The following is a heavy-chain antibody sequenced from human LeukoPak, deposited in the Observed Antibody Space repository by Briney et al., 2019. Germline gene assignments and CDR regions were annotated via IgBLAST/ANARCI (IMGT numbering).Heavy chain of an antibody. CDR1: GGSFSGYY. D-gene: IGHD4-17*01. J-gene: IGHJ4*02. CDR2: INHSGST. CDR3: ARLRLDDYGDPFDY. Sequence: SETLSLTCAVYGGSFSGYYWSWIRQPPGKGLEWIGEINHSGSTNYNPSLKSRVTISVDTSKNQFSLKLSSVTAADTAVYYCARLRLDDYGDPFDYRGQGTLVTVSS. V-gene: IGHV4-34*01.